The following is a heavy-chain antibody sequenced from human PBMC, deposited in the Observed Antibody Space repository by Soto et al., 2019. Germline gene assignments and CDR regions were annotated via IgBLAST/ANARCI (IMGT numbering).Heavy chain of an antibody. D-gene: IGHD3-22*01. CDR2: IWYDGSNK. CDR3: ARDGPSRPGDYYDSSPWFDP. J-gene: IGHJ5*02. V-gene: IGHV3-33*01. CDR1: GFTFSSYG. Sequence: QVQLVESGGGVVQPGRSLRLSCAASGFTFSSYGMHWVRQAPGKGLEWVAVIWYDGSNKYYADSVKGRFTISRDNSKNTRYQHMNSLSAYDTAVYYCARDGPSRPGDYYDSSPWFDPWGQGALVTVAS.